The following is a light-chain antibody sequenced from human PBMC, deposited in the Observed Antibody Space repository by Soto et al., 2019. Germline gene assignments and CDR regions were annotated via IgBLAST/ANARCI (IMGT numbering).Light chain of an antibody. Sequence: IVLTQSPATLSFPPGETATLSCSASQSVSSYLAWYQQKPGQDPRIIIYDESNRATGIKDRFSGSGSGTDFTLTIRSIEPEDFAVYYCKPRSNWQITLGNGTRVEIK. CDR1: QSVSSY. J-gene: IGKJ5*01. CDR2: DES. CDR3: KPRSNWQIT. V-gene: IGKV3-11*01.